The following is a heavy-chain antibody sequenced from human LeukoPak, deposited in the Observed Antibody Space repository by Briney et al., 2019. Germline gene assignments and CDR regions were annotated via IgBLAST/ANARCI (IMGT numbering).Heavy chain of an antibody. CDR2: ISAYNGNT. J-gene: IGHJ6*02. V-gene: IGHV1-18*01. D-gene: IGHD5-18*01. CDR3: AGVEGYSYGPDYGMDV. Sequence: ASVKVSCKASGYTFTSYGISWVRQAPGQGLEWMGWISAYNGNTNYAQKLQGRVTMTTDTSTSTAYVELRSLRSDDTAVYYCAGVEGYSYGPDYGMDVWGQGTTVTVSS. CDR1: GYTFTSYG.